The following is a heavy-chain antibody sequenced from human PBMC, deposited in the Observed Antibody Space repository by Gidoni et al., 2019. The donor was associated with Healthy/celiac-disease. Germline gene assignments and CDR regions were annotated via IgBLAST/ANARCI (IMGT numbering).Heavy chain of an antibody. CDR3: AKDSPDYGDYVTVFNAFDI. Sequence: EVQLVESGGGLVQPGRSLRLSCAASGFTFDDYAMHWVRQAPGKGLEWVSGISWNSGSIGYADSVKGRFTISRDNAKNSLYLQMNSLRAEDTALYYCAKDSPDYGDYVTVFNAFDIWGQGTMVTVSS. CDR1: GFTFDDYA. CDR2: ISWNSGSI. J-gene: IGHJ3*02. V-gene: IGHV3-9*01. D-gene: IGHD4-17*01.